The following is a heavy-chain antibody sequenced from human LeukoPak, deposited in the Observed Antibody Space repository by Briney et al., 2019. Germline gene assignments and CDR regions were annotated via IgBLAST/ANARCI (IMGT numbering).Heavy chain of an antibody. CDR2: MNPNSGNT. D-gene: IGHD2-2*01. Sequence: ASVKVSCKASGYTFTSYDINWVRQATGQGLEWMGWMNPNSGNTGCAQKFQGRVTMTRNTSISTAYMELSSLRSEDTAVYYCARASDIVVVPATDGFDYWGQGTLVTVSS. J-gene: IGHJ4*02. CDR3: ARASDIVVVPATDGFDY. CDR1: GYTFTSYD. V-gene: IGHV1-8*01.